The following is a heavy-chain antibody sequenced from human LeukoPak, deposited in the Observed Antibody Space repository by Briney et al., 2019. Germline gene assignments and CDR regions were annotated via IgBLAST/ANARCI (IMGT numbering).Heavy chain of an antibody. CDR2: ISGSDYT. J-gene: IGHJ6*03. Sequence: PGGSLRLSCAASGFTFSSYGMIWVRQAPGKGLEWVSGISGSDYTDHADSVKGRFTISRDNSKNTLYLQMNSLRAEDTALYYCAKSRNFYYYFMEVSGRGTKVTISS. V-gene: IGHV3-23*01. CDR1: GFTFSSYG. CDR3: AKSRNFYYYFMEV.